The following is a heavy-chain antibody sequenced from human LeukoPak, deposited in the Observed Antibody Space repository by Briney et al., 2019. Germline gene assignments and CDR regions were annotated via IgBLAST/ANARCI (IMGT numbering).Heavy chain of an antibody. D-gene: IGHD2-15*01. CDR1: GFTFSSYW. CDR3: AKAPVTSCSGVYCYPFDY. J-gene: IGHJ4*02. CDR2: INSDGSST. Sequence: RAGGSLRLSCAASGFTFSSYWMHWVRQAPGKGLVWVSRINSDGSSTSYADSVKGRFTISRDNAKNTLYLQMNSLRAEDAAVYYCAKAPVTSCSGVYCYPFDYWGQGTLVTVSS. V-gene: IGHV3-74*01.